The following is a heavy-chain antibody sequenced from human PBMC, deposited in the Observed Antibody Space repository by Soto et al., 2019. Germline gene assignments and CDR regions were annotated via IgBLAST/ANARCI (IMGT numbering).Heavy chain of an antibody. V-gene: IGHV1-18*04. D-gene: IGHD3-3*01. CDR1: GYTLTSYR. Sequence: GSMQVSCKSSGYTLTSYRISWVRQARCRGLEWMGWISAYNGNTNYAQKLQGRVTMTTDTSTSTAYMELRSLRSDDTAVYYCARAGGITRGGVAPVGSYGLDGWGEGTRVTVS. CDR2: ISAYNGNT. J-gene: IGHJ6*02. CDR3: ARAGGITRGGVAPVGSYGLDG.